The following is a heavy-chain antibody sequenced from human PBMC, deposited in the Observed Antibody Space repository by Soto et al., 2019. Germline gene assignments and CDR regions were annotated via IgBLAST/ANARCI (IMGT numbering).Heavy chain of an antibody. J-gene: IGHJ4*02. V-gene: IGHV3-30-3*01. CDR1: GFNVSAYT. CDR2: ISSDGNHK. CDR3: ARWEQPLFDY. Sequence: QVKLVESGGGVVQPGRSLILSCAASGFNVSAYTMHWVRQAPGKELEWVAVISSDGNHKYDTDYVKGRFTISRDTSTKTLYMQINRVRAEDTAVYYCARWEQPLFDYWGQGTLVPVSS. D-gene: IGHD1-26*01.